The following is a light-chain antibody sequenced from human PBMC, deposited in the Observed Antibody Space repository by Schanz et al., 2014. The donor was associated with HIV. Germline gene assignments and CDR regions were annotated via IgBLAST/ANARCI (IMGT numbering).Light chain of an antibody. V-gene: IGKV3-20*01. J-gene: IGKJ4*01. CDR3: QQYGSSPLT. CDR2: GAS. CDR1: QSVSSN. Sequence: EIVLTQSPATLSVSPGERATLSCTASQSVSSNLAWYQQKPGQAPRLLIYGASSRATGISDRFSGSGSGTDFTLTISRLGPEDFAVYYCQQYGSSPLTFGGGTKVEIK.